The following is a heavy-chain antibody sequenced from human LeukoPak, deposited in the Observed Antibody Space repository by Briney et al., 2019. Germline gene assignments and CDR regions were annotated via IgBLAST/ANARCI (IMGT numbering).Heavy chain of an antibody. J-gene: IGHJ4*02. CDR3: ASNSGSAGPLYFEY. V-gene: IGHV3-48*03. Sequence: GGSLEHFRAGSVFTFSSYEMNWGRQAPGKGLEWVSYISSSGSTRYYADSVKGRFTISRDNAKSSLYLQMNSLRAEDTAVYYCASNSGSAGPLYFEYWGQ. CDR1: VFTFSSYE. CDR2: ISSSGSTR. D-gene: IGHD1-26*01.